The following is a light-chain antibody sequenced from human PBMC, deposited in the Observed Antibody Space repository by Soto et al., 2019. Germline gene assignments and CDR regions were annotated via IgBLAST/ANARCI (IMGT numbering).Light chain of an antibody. V-gene: IGKV1-5*03. J-gene: IGKJ1*01. CDR3: QHYNSYSEA. Sequence: DIQMTPSPSTLSVSVGDRVTITCRASQSISIWLAWYQQKPGKAPKLLIYKASTLKSGVPSRFSGSGSGTEFTLTISSLQPDDFATYYCQHYNSYSEAFGQGTKVDI. CDR2: KAS. CDR1: QSISIW.